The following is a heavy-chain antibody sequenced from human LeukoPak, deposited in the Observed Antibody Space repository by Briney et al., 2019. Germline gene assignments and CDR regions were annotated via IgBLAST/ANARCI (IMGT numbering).Heavy chain of an antibody. J-gene: IGHJ4*02. CDR1: GYTLTELS. V-gene: IGHV1-24*01. CDR3: ATASGRGGLRYYDSSGYYYVY. Sequence: ASVKVSCKVSGYTLTELSMHWVRQAPGKGLEWMGGFDPEDGETIYAQKFQGRVTMTEDTSTDTAYMELSSLRSEDTAVYYCATASGRGGLRYYDSSGYYYVYWGQGTLVTVSS. CDR2: FDPEDGET. D-gene: IGHD3-22*01.